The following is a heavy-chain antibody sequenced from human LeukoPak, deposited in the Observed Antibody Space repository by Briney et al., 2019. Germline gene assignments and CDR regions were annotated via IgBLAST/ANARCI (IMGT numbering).Heavy chain of an antibody. CDR3: ARDAWRATRNFDY. V-gene: IGHV3-30*03. D-gene: IGHD1-26*01. J-gene: IGHJ4*02. CDR2: ISYDGSNK. CDR1: GFTFSSYG. Sequence: GRSLRLSCAASGFTFSSYGMHWVRQAPGKGLEWVAVISYDGSNKYYADSVKGRFTISRDNAKNSLYLQMNSLRAEDTALYYCARDAWRATRNFDYWGQGTLVTVSS.